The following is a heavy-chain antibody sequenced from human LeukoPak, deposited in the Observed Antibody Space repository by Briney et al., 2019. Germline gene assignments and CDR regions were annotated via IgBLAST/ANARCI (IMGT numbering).Heavy chain of an antibody. CDR1: GGTLSSYA. Sequence: ASVKVSCKASGGTLSSYAISWVRQAPGQGLEWMGGIIPIFGTANYAQKFQGRVTITADESTSTAYMELSSLRSEDTAVYYCARDRSNRVDIVVVPASDYWGQGTLVTVSS. J-gene: IGHJ4*02. CDR2: IIPIFGTA. CDR3: ARDRSNRVDIVVVPASDY. V-gene: IGHV1-69*13. D-gene: IGHD2-2*01.